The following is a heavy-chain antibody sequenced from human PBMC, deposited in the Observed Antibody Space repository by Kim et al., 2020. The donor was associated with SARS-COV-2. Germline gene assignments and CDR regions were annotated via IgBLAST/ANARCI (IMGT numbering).Heavy chain of an antibody. CDR2: FDPEDGET. D-gene: IGHD2-2*01. J-gene: IGHJ6*03. V-gene: IGHV1-24*01. CDR3: ATGFPSDIVVVPAARYYYYYYMDV. Sequence: ASVKVSCKVSGYTLTELSMHWVRQAPGKGLEWMGGFDPEDGETIYAQKFQGRVTMTEDTSTDTAYMELSSLRSEDTAVYYCATGFPSDIVVVPAARYYYYYYMDVWGKGTTVTVSS. CDR1: GYTLTELS.